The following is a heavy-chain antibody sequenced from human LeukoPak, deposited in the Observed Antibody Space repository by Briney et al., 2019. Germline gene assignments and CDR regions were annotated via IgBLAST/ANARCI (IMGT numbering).Heavy chain of an antibody. CDR1: GFTFSESW. V-gene: IGHV3-7*01. CDR3: ATYTHWVAGDV. CDR2: MNQDGSER. J-gene: IGHJ6*02. Sequence: GGSLRLSCAASGFTFSESWMSWVRQAPEEGLEWVANMNQDGSERDYVDSVKGRFTISRDNARKSLYLQMSSLRAEDTAVYYCATYTHWVAGDVWGQGTTVTVSS. D-gene: IGHD3-16*01.